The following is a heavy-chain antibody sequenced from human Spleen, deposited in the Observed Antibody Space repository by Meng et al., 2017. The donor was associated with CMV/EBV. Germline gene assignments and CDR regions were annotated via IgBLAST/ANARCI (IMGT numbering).Heavy chain of an antibody. CDR3: TRLWSTGGFDP. V-gene: IGHV3-73*01. CDR1: GYIFGGAA. Sequence: GYIFGGAAIHWVRQASGKGLEWVGRIRTQSNGYAAEYAASVKGRFTISRDDSKKTAYLQMSSLKTEDTAVYYCTRLWSTGGFDPWGQGTLVTVSS. D-gene: IGHD2-2*01. J-gene: IGHJ5*02. CDR2: IRTQSNGYAA.